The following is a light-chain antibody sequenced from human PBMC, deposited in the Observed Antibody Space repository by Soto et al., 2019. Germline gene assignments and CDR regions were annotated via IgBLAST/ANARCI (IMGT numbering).Light chain of an antibody. CDR2: DVT. CDR3: SSYTNIPTLGV. V-gene: IGLV2-14*01. CDR1: NNYVGGYNC. J-gene: IGLJ1*01. Sequence: QSVLAQPASVSGSPGQSITISCTGTNNYVGGYNCVSWYQQHPGKAPKLMIYDVTYRPSGVSNRFSGSKSGNTASLTISGLQAEDEADYYCSSYTNIPTLGVLGTGTKVTVL.